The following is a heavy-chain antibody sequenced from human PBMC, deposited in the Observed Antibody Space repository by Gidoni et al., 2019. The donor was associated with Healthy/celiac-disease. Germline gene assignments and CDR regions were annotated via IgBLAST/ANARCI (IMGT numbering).Heavy chain of an antibody. Sequence: QVQLQESGPGLVKPSETLSLTCTVSGGSISSYYWSWIRQPPGKGLEWIGYIYYSGSTNYNPSLKSRVTISVDTSKNQFSLKLSSVTAADTAVYYCATASIAARDYFDYWGQGTLVTVSS. J-gene: IGHJ4*02. D-gene: IGHD6-6*01. V-gene: IGHV4-59*01. CDR1: GGSISSYY. CDR3: ATASIAARDYFDY. CDR2: IYYSGST.